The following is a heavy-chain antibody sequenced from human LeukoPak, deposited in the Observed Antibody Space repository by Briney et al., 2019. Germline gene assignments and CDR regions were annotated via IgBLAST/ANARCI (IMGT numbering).Heavy chain of an antibody. CDR1: GFTVSSNY. V-gene: IGHV3-53*01. Sequence: GGSLRLSCAASGFTVSSNYMSWVRQAPGKGLERVSVIYSGGSTYYADSVKGRFTISRDNSKNTLYLQMNSLRAEDTAVYYCARERFGEFPFDYWGQGTLVTVSS. CDR3: ARERFGEFPFDY. CDR2: IYSGGST. D-gene: IGHD3-10*01. J-gene: IGHJ4*02.